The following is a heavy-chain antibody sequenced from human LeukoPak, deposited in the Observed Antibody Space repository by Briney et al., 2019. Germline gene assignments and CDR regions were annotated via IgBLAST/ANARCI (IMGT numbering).Heavy chain of an antibody. CDR1: GFTVSSNY. Sequence: GGSLRLSCAASGFTVSSNYMSWVRQAPGKGLEWVSVIYSGGSTYYADSVKGRFTISRDNSKNTLYLQMNSLRAEDTAVYYCAKDQGYSGYELDYWGQGTLVTVSS. J-gene: IGHJ4*02. D-gene: IGHD5-12*01. CDR3: AKDQGYSGYELDY. CDR2: IYSGGST. V-gene: IGHV3-53*05.